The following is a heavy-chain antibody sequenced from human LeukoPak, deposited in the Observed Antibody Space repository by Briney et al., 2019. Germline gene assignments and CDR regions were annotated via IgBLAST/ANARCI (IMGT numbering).Heavy chain of an antibody. CDR2: INHDGSEK. V-gene: IGHV3-7*02. D-gene: IGHD3-9*01. CDR3: ATYWRYFDWLLSDI. J-gene: IGHJ3*02. Sequence: PGGSLRLSCAASGFTFGYYWMTWVRQAPGRGLEGVSNINHDGSEKHYVDSVKGRFTISRDNAKNSLYLEMNSLRADDTAIYYCATYWRYFDWLLSDIWGLGTMVNGSS. CDR1: GFTFGYYW.